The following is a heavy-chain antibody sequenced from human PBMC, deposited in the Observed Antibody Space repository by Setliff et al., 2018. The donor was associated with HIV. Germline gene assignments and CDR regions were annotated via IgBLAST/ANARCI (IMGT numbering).Heavy chain of an antibody. Sequence: PSETLSLTCNVSGGSISSSSYYWGWIRQPPGKGLEWIGSFHYSGSTSYNPSLRSRVTISVDTSKNQLSLNLTSVTAADTAVYYCARVETTVRGATYGMDVWGQGTTVTVSS. J-gene: IGHJ6*02. V-gene: IGHV4-39*07. CDR3: ARVETTVRGATYGMDV. D-gene: IGHD3-10*01. CDR2: FHYSGST. CDR1: GGSISSSSYY.